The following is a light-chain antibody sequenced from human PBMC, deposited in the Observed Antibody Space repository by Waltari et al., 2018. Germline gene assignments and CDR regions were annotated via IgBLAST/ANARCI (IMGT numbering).Light chain of an antibody. CDR3: QQYGSSPRT. Sequence: EIVLTQSPDTLSLSPGERATLSCRASQSVRNNYLPWYQQTPGQAPRLLIYGGSNRATVISDRFSGSGSGTDFTLTISRLEPEDFTVYYCQQYGSSPRTFGQGTKVE. CDR1: QSVRNNY. J-gene: IGKJ1*01. V-gene: IGKV3-20*01. CDR2: GGS.